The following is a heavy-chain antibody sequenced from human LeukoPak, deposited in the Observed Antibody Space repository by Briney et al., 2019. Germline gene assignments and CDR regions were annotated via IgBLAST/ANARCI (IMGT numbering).Heavy chain of an antibody. J-gene: IGHJ6*03. CDR2: INGGGKTT. Sequence: PGGSLRLSCAASGFAFSTFAMGWVRQSPGKGLEWLSTINGGGKTTFYSDSVKGRFTISRDNSKNTLYLHMDSLRPDDTAIYYCTKELHVAVAVADYYYFYMDVWGRGTAVTVSS. D-gene: IGHD6-19*01. CDR3: TKELHVAVAVADYYYFYMDV. V-gene: IGHV3-23*01. CDR1: GFAFSTFA.